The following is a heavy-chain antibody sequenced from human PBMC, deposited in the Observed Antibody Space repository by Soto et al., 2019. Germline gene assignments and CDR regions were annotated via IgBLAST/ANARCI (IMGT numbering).Heavy chain of an antibody. CDR3: ARAPDS. V-gene: IGHV4-39*01. CDR2: IYYSGST. CDR1: GASIKSTSDY. Sequence: PSETMDLTCSVSGASIKSTSDYWGWIRQPPGKGLEWIGSIYYSGSTHYSPSLKSRIIMSIDTSTNQFSLKLTSVTAADTAVYYCARAPDSWGQGTLVTVPQ. J-gene: IGHJ4*02.